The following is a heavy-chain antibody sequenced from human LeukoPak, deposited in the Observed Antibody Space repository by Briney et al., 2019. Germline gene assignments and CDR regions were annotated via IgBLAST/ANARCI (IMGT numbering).Heavy chain of an antibody. J-gene: IGHJ4*02. D-gene: IGHD2-2*02. CDR3: VRDSYTNTWHFQEKDY. CDR2: ISSSSSYI. Sequence: GGSLRLSCAASGFTFSSYSMNWVRQAPGKGLEWVSSISSSSSYIYYADSVKGRFTISRDNAKNSLFLQMDSLRAEDTAVYYCVRDSYTNTWHFQEKDYWGQGTQVTVSS. V-gene: IGHV3-21*01. CDR1: GFTFSSYS.